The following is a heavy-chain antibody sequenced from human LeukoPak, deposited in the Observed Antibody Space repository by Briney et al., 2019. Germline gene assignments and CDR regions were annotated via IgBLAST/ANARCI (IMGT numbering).Heavy chain of an antibody. CDR3: ATSIVRTLHEYYFNY. CDR1: GYSFTNYW. Sequence: GESLKISCKTSGYSFTNYWIGWVRQMPGRGLEWMGIIYPGDSETTYSPSFQGQVTISADKSVSTAYLQWNSLKASDTAMFYCATSIVRTLHEYYFNYWGQGTLVTVSS. CDR2: IYPGDSET. D-gene: IGHD2-8*01. V-gene: IGHV5-51*01. J-gene: IGHJ4*02.